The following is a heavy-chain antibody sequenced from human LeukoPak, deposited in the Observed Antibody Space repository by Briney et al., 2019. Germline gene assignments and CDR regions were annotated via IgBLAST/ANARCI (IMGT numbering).Heavy chain of an antibody. CDR3: ARGALMFPLLD. CDR2: TYYSGST. Sequence: SETLSLTCTVSGGSISSGGYYWSWIRQHPGKGLEWIGYTYYSGSTYYNPSLKSRVTISVDTSKNQFSLNLRSVTAADTAVYYCARGALMFPLLDWGQGTLVTVSS. CDR1: GGSISSGGYY. D-gene: IGHD3-10*02. J-gene: IGHJ4*02. V-gene: IGHV4-31*03.